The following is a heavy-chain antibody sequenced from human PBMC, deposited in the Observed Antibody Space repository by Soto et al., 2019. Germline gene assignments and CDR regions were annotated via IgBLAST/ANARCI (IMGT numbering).Heavy chain of an antibody. J-gene: IGHJ4*02. Sequence: GGSLRLSCAASGFTFSNYGMHWVRQAPGKGLEWVALISYDGSDKYYADSVKGRFTISRDNSKNTLYLQMNSLRAEDTAVYYCAKDRTAFCSGGSCYDYFDYWGQGTLVTVSS. V-gene: IGHV3-30*18. D-gene: IGHD2-15*01. CDR1: GFTFSNYG. CDR3: AKDRTAFCSGGSCYDYFDY. CDR2: ISYDGSDK.